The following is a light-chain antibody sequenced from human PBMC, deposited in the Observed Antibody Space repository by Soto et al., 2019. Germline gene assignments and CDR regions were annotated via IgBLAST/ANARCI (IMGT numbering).Light chain of an antibody. J-gene: IGLJ1*01. CDR1: SSDFGGYNY. CDR3: SSYTSSSTPYV. CDR2: DVS. V-gene: IGLV2-14*01. Sequence: QSVLNQPASVSGSPGQSITISCTGTSSDFGGYNYVSWYQQHPGKAHKLMIYDVSNRPSGVSNRFSGSKSGNTASLTISGLQAEDEADYYCSSYTSSSTPYVFGTGTKVTVL.